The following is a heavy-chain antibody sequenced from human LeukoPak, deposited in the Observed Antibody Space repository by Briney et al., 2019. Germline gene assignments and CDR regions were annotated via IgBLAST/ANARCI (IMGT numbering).Heavy chain of an antibody. CDR3: ARGGNYGSDSYYFDY. Sequence: GGSLRLSCAASGFTFSSYSMSWIRQAPGKGLEWVSYISSSGSTIYYADSVKGRFTISRDNAKNSLYLQMNSLRAEDTAVYYCARGGNYGSDSYYFDYWGQGTLVTVSS. CDR2: ISSSGSTI. D-gene: IGHD3-10*01. J-gene: IGHJ4*02. V-gene: IGHV3-48*04. CDR1: GFTFSSYS.